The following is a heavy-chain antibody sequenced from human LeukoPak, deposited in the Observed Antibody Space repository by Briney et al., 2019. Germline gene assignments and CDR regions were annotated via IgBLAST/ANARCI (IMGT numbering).Heavy chain of an antibody. J-gene: IGHJ3*02. V-gene: IGHV5-51*01. D-gene: IGHD5-12*01. CDR1: GYTFSSYD. CDR2: IYPGDSDT. CDR3: ARHGSGYAYDAFDI. Sequence: KVSCKASGYTFSSYDINWVRQMPGKGLEWMGIIYPGDSDTRYSPSFQGQVTISADKSISTAYLQWSSLKASDTAMYYCARHGSGYAYDAFDIWGQGTMVTVSS.